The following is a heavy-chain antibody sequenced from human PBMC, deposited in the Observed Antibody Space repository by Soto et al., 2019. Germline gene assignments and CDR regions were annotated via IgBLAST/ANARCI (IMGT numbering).Heavy chain of an antibody. D-gene: IGHD6-6*01. V-gene: IGHV4-34*01. Sequence: SETLSLTCAVYGGSLSGYCGNWIRQSPGKGLEWIGEINHSGSTNYNPSLKSRVTISIDTSKNQFSLKLSSVTAADTAVYYCARDSGSSSSSSYYYYGMDVWGQGTTVNVSS. J-gene: IGHJ6*02. CDR2: INHSGST. CDR3: ARDSGSSSSSSYYYYGMDV. CDR1: GGSLSGYC.